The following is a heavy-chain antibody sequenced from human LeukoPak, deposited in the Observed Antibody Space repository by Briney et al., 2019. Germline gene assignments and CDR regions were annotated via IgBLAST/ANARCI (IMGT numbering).Heavy chain of an antibody. CDR2: ITYSGGNI. Sequence: GGSLRLSCAASGFTFSNYAMTWVRQAPGKGLEWVSTITYSGGNIYYADSVKGRFTISRDNSKNTLYLQINSLRAEDTALYYCAKRLDSSSSWYYFDYWGQGTLVTVSS. D-gene: IGHD6-13*01. CDR3: AKRLDSSSSWYYFDY. V-gene: IGHV3-23*01. J-gene: IGHJ4*02. CDR1: GFTFSNYA.